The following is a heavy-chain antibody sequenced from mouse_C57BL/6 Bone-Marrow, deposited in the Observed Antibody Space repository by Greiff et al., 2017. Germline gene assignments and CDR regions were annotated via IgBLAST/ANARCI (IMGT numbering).Heavy chain of an antibody. Sequence: EVQLVESGGGLVQPGESLKLSCESNEYEFPSHDMSWVRTTPEKRLELVAAINSDGGSTYYPDTMERRFIISRDNTKKTLYLQMSSLRSEDTALYYCASVYYDYDDWYFDVWGTGTTVTVSS. D-gene: IGHD2-4*01. CDR1: EYEFPSHD. V-gene: IGHV5-2*01. CDR3: ASVYYDYDDWYFDV. J-gene: IGHJ1*03. CDR2: INSDGGST.